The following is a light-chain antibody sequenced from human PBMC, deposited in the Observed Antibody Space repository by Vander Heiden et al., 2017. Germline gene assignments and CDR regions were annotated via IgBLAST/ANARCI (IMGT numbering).Light chain of an antibody. CDR3: QQYNSYLWT. CDR1: QSISAW. V-gene: IGKV1-5*03. CDR2: KAS. Sequence: DIQMTQSPSTLSASVGDGVTTTCRASQSISAWLAWYQQKPGKAPKLLIYKASTLETGVPSRFSGSGSGTEFTLTISSLQPDDFATYYCQQYNSYLWTFGQGTNVEIK. J-gene: IGKJ1*01.